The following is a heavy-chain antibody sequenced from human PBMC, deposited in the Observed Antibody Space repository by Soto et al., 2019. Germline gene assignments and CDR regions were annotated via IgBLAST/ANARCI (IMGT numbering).Heavy chain of an antibody. CDR3: VRDQDSRGYSVFNL. CDR2: ISPKTGET. CDR1: GYTFTGPY. D-gene: IGHD3-22*01. V-gene: IGHV1-2*04. Sequence: GASVKVSCKASGYTFTGPYIQWVRQAPGQGLEWMGWISPKTGETKYAQKFQGWVTITRDTSINTAYMEVNRLKSNDSAVYFCVRDQDSRGYSVFNLWGQGAQVTVSS. J-gene: IGHJ5*02.